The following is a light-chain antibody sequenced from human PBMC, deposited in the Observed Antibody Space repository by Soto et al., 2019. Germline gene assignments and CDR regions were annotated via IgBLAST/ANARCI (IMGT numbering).Light chain of an antibody. J-gene: IGLJ1*01. V-gene: IGLV2-14*01. CDR3: SSYTSSNTLEV. CDR1: SRDVGGSNY. Sequence: QSALIQPASVSGSPGQSITIPCTGTSRDVGGSNYVSWYQHHPHRAPKLLIYEVSYRPSGVSSRFSGSKSGNTASLTISGLQAEDDADYYCSSYTSSNTLEVFGVGTKVTVL. CDR2: EVS.